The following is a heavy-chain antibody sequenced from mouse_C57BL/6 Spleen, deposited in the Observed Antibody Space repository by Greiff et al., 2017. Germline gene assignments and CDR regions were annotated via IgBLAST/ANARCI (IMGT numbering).Heavy chain of an antibody. CDR1: GYTFTSYW. J-gene: IGHJ4*01. V-gene: IGHV1-59*01. CDR3: ARLANWDYAMDY. CDR2: IDPSDSYT. D-gene: IGHD4-1*01. Sequence: VQLQQSGAELVRPGTSVKLSCKASGYTFTSYWMHWVKQRPGQGLEWIGVIDPSDSYTNYNQKFKGKATLTVDTSSSTAYMQLSSLTSEDSAVYYCARLANWDYAMDYWGQGTSVTVSS.